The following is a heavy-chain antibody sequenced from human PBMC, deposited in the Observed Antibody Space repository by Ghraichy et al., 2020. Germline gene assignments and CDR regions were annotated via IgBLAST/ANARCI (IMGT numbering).Heavy chain of an antibody. V-gene: IGHV3-7*01. Sequence: GGSLRLSCAASGFTFSSYWMSWVRKAPGKGLEWVANIKQDGSDNYYVDFVKGRFTISRDNAKNSLYLQMNSLRAEDTAVYYCARDGFGELKKKYFQHWGQGTLVTVSS. D-gene: IGHD3-10*01. J-gene: IGHJ1*01. CDR2: IKQDGSDN. CDR3: ARDGFGELKKKYFQH. CDR1: GFTFSSYW.